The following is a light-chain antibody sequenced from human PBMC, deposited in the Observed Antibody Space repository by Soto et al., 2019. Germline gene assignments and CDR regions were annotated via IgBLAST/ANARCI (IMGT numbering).Light chain of an antibody. Sequence: QSVLTQPPSVSGAPGQRVTISCTGSSSNIGAGYDVHWYQHFPGIAPKLLIYANSDRPSGVPDRFSGSKSGTSASLAITGLQAEDEADYYCQSYGSSLSAYVFGTGTKVTVL. CDR1: SSNIGAGYD. CDR3: QSYGSSLSAYV. V-gene: IGLV1-40*01. CDR2: ANS. J-gene: IGLJ1*01.